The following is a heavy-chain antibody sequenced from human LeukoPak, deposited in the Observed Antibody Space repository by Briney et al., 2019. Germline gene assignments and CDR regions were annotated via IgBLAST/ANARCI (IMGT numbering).Heavy chain of an antibody. CDR1: GYTFTIYA. D-gene: IGHD1-1*01. J-gene: IGHJ6*02. CDR2: INAGNGNT. Sequence: VASVKVSCTASGYTFTIYAMHWVRQAPGQRLEWMGWINAGNGNTKYSQKFQGRVTITRDTSASTAYMELSSLRSEDTAVYYCARDRGVQGYYYGMDVWGQGTTVTVSS. CDR3: ARDRGVQGYYYGMDV. V-gene: IGHV1-3*01.